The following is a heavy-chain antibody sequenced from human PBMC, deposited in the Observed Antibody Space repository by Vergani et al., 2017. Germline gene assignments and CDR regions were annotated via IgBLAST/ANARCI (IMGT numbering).Heavy chain of an antibody. D-gene: IGHD2-21*01. J-gene: IGHJ6*03. CDR2: IYYSGNT. CDR1: GGSISSGGYY. Sequence: QVQLQESGPGLVKPSQTLSLTCTVSGGSISSGGYYWSWIRQPAGKGLEWIGYIYYSGNTYYNPSLKSRVTISVDASKNQFSLKLSSVTAADTAVYYCARSYYCGGDCYSSAFYMGVWGKGTTVTVSS. V-gene: IGHV4-31*03. CDR3: ARSYYCGGDCYSSAFYMGV.